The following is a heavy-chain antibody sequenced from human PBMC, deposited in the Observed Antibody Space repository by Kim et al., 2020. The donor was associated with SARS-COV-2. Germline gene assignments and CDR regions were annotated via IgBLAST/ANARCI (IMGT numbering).Heavy chain of an antibody. CDR1: GFTFSSYN. CDR3: ARDLSSGWPGVCDY. J-gene: IGHJ4*02. V-gene: IGHV3-48*02. D-gene: IGHD6-19*01. Sequence: GGSLRLSCAASGFTFSSYNMNWVRQAPGKGLEWVSYIRSSSSTIYYADSVKGRFTISRDNAKNSLYLQMNSLRDEDTAVYYCARDLSSGWPGVCDYWGQGTLVTVSS. CDR2: IRSSSSTI.